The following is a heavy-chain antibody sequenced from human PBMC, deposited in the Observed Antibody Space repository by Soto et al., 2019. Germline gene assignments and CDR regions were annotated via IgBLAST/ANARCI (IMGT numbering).Heavy chain of an antibody. CDR1: GFTFGGYA. D-gene: IGHD6-6*01. CDR3: TRLFEYSSSSGLGYYGMDV. Sequence: GGSLRLSCTASGFTFGGYAMSWVRQAPGKGLEWVGFIRSKAYGVTTEYAASVKGRFTISRDDSKSIAYLQMNSLKTEDTAVYYCTRLFEYSSSSGLGYYGMDVWGQGTTVTVSS. V-gene: IGHV3-49*04. CDR2: IRSKAYGVTT. J-gene: IGHJ6*02.